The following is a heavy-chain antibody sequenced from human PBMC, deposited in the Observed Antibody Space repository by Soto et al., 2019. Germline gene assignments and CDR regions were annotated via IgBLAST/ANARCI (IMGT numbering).Heavy chain of an antibody. CDR2: INAGNGNT. CDR3: PRGSRGGDPDWFDP. CDR1: GYTFTSYA. J-gene: IGHJ5*02. V-gene: IGHV1-3*01. D-gene: IGHD2-21*02. Sequence: QVQLVQSGAEVKKPGASVKVSCKASGYTFTSYAMHWVRQAPGQRLEWMGWINAGNGNTKYSQKFQGRVTITRDTYATTAYMELSSLRSEDTAVYYWPRGSRGGDPDWFDPLGQGTLVTVS.